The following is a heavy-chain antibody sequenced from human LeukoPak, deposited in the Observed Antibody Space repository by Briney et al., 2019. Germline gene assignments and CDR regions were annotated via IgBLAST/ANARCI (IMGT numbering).Heavy chain of an antibody. CDR3: ARDRAWNFFDY. J-gene: IGHJ4*02. D-gene: IGHD3-3*01. CDR1: GFTFSRHG. CDR2: ISNDGSRK. V-gene: IGHV3-30*03. Sequence: GGSLRLSCAPSGFTFSRHGMHWVRQAPGKGLEWVAIISNDGSRKYYAHSVEGRFTISRDNSKNTLYLQMDSLRAEDTAVYYCARDRAWNFFDYWGQGTLVTVSS.